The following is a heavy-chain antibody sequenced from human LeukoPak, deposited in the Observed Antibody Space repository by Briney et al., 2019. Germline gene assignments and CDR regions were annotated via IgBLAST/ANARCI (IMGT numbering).Heavy chain of an antibody. CDR2: ISEAGGTI. CDR1: GFSFSNYE. J-gene: IGHJ4*02. D-gene: IGHD6-19*01. V-gene: IGHV3-48*03. CDR3: GLAVVGASNLDS. Sequence: PGGSLRLSCAGAGFSFSNYEVNWVRQAPGKGLEWVSYISEAGGTIHHADSGKGRFTISRDNAKNSLSSQMKTPRVEDTAVYYCGLAVVGASNLDSWGQGTLVTVSS.